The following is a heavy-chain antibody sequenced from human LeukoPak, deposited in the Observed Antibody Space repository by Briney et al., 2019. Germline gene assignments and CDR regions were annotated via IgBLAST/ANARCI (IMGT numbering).Heavy chain of an antibody. J-gene: IGHJ4*02. CDR1: GYTFTSYG. D-gene: IGHD3-3*01. Sequence: ASVKVSCKASGYTFTSYGISWVRQAPGQGLEWMGWISAYNGNTNYAQKLQGRVTMTTDTSTSTAYMELRSLRSDDTAVYYCARGGERITIFGVVTTHNDYWGQGTLVTVSS. V-gene: IGHV1-18*01. CDR2: ISAYNGNT. CDR3: ARGGERITIFGVVTTHNDY.